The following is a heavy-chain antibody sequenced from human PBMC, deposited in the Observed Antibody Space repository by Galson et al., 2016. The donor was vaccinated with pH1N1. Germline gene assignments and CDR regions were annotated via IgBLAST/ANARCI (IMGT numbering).Heavy chain of an antibody. J-gene: IGHJ4*02. V-gene: IGHV5-10-1*01. Sequence: QSGAEVKKPGESLRISCKGSGNSFTSYWISWVRQMPGKGLEWMGKIDPSDSYTNYSPSFQGHFTISADKSISTAYLQWSSLKASDTAMYYCARHDLDTAMVVFAYWGQGPLVTVPS. CDR1: GNSFTSYW. CDR3: ARHDLDTAMVVFAY. D-gene: IGHD5-18*01. CDR2: IDPSDSYT.